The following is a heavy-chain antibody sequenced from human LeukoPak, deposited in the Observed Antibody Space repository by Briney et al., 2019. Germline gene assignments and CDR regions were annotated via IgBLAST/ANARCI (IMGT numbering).Heavy chain of an antibody. D-gene: IGHD4-23*01. CDR2: IYYSGST. CDR3: ASVFPGDGGNPNFDY. Sequence: SETLSLTCTVSGGSISSSSYYWGWIRQPPGKRLEWIGSIYYSGSTYYNPSLKSRVTISVDTSKNQFSLKLSSVTAADTAVYYCASVFPGDGGNPNFDYWGQGTLVTVSS. CDR1: GGSISSSSYY. V-gene: IGHV4-39*01. J-gene: IGHJ4*02.